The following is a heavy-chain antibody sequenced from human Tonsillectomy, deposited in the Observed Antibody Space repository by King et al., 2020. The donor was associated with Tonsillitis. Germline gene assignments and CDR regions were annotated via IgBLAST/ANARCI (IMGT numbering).Heavy chain of an antibody. Sequence: LQQWGAGLLKPSETLSLTCAVYGGSFSGYYWSWIRQPPGKGLEWIGEINHSGSTNYNPSLKSRVTISVDTSKTPFSLKLSSVTAADTAVYYCAREPGIAAAGDWFDPWGQGTLVTVSS. V-gene: IGHV4-34*01. D-gene: IGHD6-13*01. J-gene: IGHJ5*02. CDR2: INHSGST. CDR1: GGSFSGYY. CDR3: AREPGIAAAGDWFDP.